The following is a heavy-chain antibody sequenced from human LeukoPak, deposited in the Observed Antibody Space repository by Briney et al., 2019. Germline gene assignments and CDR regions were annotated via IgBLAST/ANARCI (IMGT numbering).Heavy chain of an antibody. CDR2: ISGSGGST. D-gene: IGHD3-3*01. V-gene: IGHV3-23*01. Sequence: GGSLRLSCAASGFTFSSYAMSWVRQAPGKGLEWVSAISGSGGSTYYADSVKGRCTISRDNSKNTLYLQMNSLRAEDTAVYYCAKVPPTIFGVVIEIYYFDYWGQGTLVTVSS. J-gene: IGHJ4*02. CDR3: AKVPPTIFGVVIEIYYFDY. CDR1: GFTFSSYA.